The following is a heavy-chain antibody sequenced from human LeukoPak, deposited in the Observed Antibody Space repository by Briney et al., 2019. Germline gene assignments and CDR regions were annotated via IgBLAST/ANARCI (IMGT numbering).Heavy chain of an antibody. CDR3: ARVKKVVAGTNLQYNWFDP. CDR2: IYYSGST. D-gene: IGHD2-15*01. J-gene: IGHJ5*02. V-gene: IGHV4-34*01. CDR1: GGSLSGYY. Sequence: SETLSLTCAVYGGSLSGYYWSWIRQPPGKGLEWIGSIYYSGSTYYNPSLKSRVTISVDTSKNQFSLKLSSVTAADTAVYYCARVKKVVAGTNLQYNWFDPWGQGTLVTVSS.